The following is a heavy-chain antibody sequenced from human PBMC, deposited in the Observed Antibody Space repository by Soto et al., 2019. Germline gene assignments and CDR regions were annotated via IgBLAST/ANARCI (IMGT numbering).Heavy chain of an antibody. CDR1: GFTFSSYG. Sequence: GGSLRLSCAASGFTFSSYGMHWVRQAPGKGLEWVAVISYDGSNKYYADSVKGRFTISRDNSKNTLYLQMNSLRAEDTAVYYCAKDRWELLNSFADYWGQGTLVTVSS. V-gene: IGHV3-30*18. CDR3: AKDRWELLNSFADY. J-gene: IGHJ4*02. D-gene: IGHD1-26*01. CDR2: ISYDGSNK.